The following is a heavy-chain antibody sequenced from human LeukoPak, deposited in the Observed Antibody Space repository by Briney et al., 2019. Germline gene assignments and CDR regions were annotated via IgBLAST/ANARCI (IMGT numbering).Heavy chain of an antibody. CDR2: IRYDGSNK. J-gene: IGHJ4*02. D-gene: IGHD2-2*01. V-gene: IGHV3-30*02. Sequence: GGSLRLSCAASGFTFSSYGMHWVRQAPGKGLEWVAFIRYDGSNKYYADSVKGRFTISRDNSKNALYLQMNSLRAEDTAVYYCAKDMRGYCSSTSCYHFDYWGQGTLVTVSS. CDR3: AKDMRGYCSSTSCYHFDY. CDR1: GFTFSSYG.